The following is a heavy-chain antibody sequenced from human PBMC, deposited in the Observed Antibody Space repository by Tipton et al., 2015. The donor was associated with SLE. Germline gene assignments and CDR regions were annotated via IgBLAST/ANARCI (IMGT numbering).Heavy chain of an antibody. Sequence: TLSLTCTVSGASISSHYWSWIRQTPGKGLEWIGYVYTSGSTIYNPSLKSRVTIFVDTSKNQVSLKLNSVTAADTAVYYCARGKTRVEYWGQGTLVTVSS. CDR1: GASISSHY. J-gene: IGHJ4*02. V-gene: IGHV4-4*08. CDR2: VYTSGST. D-gene: IGHD1-14*01. CDR3: ARGKTRVEY.